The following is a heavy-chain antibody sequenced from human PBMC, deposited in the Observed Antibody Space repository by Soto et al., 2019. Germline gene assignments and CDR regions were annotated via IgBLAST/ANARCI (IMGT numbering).Heavy chain of an antibody. J-gene: IGHJ4*02. D-gene: IGHD6-13*01. CDR1: GYTFTSYA. CDR2: INAGNGNT. CDR3: ARPHFSSSYYFDY. Sequence: ASVKVSCKASGYTFTSYAMHWVRQAPGQRLEWMGWINAGNGNTKYSQKFQGRVTITRDTSASTTYMELSSLRSEDTAVYYCARPHFSSSYYFDYWGQGTLVTVSS. V-gene: IGHV1-3*01.